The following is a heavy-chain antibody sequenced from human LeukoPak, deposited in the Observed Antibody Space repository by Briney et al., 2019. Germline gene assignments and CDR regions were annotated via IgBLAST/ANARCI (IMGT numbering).Heavy chain of an antibody. CDR3: VRQYCSSISCYKAADY. J-gene: IGHJ4*02. D-gene: IGHD2-2*02. CDR2: IYPGDSDT. V-gene: IGHV5-51*01. CDR1: GYSFTSYW. Sequence: GESLKISCKGSGYSFTSYWIGWVRRMPGKGLEWMGIIYPGDSDTRYSPSFQGQVTTSADKSISTAYLQWSSLKASDTAMYYCVRQYCSSISCYKAADYWGQGTLVTVSS.